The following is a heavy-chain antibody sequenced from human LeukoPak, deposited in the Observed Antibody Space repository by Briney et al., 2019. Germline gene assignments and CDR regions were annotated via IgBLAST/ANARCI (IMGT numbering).Heavy chain of an antibody. CDR1: GFTFSNYG. CDR3: AKDLEYCSVGSGSYLDY. D-gene: IGHD2-15*01. J-gene: IGHJ4*02. Sequence: PGGSLRLSCAASGFTFSNYGMHWVRQAPGKRLEWVALIWYDGRTKFHADSVKGRFTISRDNSKNTLYLQMNSLRAEDTAVYYCAKDLEYCSVGSGSYLDYWAREPWSPSPQ. CDR2: IWYDGRTK. V-gene: IGHV3-30*02.